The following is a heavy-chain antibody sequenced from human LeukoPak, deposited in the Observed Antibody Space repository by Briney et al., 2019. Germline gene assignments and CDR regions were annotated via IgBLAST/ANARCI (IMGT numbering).Heavy chain of an antibody. J-gene: IGHJ3*02. Sequence: SVKVSCKASGFTFTSSAMQWVRQARGQRLEGIGWIVVGSGNTNYAQKFQERVTITRDMSTSTAYMELSSLRSEDTAVYYCAADSSGDDAFDIWGQGTMVTVSS. D-gene: IGHD3-22*01. CDR1: GFTFTSSA. V-gene: IGHV1-58*02. CDR3: AADSSGDDAFDI. CDR2: IVVGSGNT.